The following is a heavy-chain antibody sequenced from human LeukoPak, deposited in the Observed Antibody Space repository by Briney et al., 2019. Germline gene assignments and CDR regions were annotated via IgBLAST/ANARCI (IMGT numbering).Heavy chain of an antibody. J-gene: IGHJ5*02. CDR3: ARLAYSPGSS. V-gene: IGHV1-2*02. CDR1: GYTFTDYH. D-gene: IGHD3-16*01. Sequence: GASVKVSCKASGYTFTDYHIHWLRQAPEQGLEWMGWINSNSGGTHYAQKFQGRVTMTRDTSISTAYKELGRLISDDTAVYYCARLAYSPGSSWGQGTLVTVSS. CDR2: INSNSGGT.